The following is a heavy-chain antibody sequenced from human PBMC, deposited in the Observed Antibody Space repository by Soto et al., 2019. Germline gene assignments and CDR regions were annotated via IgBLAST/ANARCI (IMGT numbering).Heavy chain of an antibody. J-gene: IGHJ6*02. CDR1: GGSVSSGSYY. CDR2: IYYSGST. CDR3: ARGRYYCGMDV. Sequence: QVQLQESGPGLVKPSETLSLTCTVYGGSVSSGSYYWSWIRQPPGKGLEWIGYIYYSGSTNYNPSLKSRVTISVDTSKNQFSLKLSSVTAADTAVYYCARGRYYCGMDVWGQGTTVTVSS. V-gene: IGHV4-61*01.